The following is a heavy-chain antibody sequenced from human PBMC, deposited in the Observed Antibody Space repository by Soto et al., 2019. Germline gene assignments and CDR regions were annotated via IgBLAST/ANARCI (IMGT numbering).Heavy chain of an antibody. V-gene: IGHV3-30*18. CDR1: GFRFSDYG. CDR3: AKTRRGYDMFFYGLDV. J-gene: IGHJ6*02. CDR2: ISNDGSKK. D-gene: IGHD5-12*01. Sequence: QVHLVESGGGVVQPGRSLRLACAVSGFRFSDYGMHWVRQAPGKGLEWVAVISNDGSKKYYGDSVQGRSTISRDDSKSTVYVQMDSLKPEDTAVYYCAKTRRGYDMFFYGLDVWGQGTTVTVSS.